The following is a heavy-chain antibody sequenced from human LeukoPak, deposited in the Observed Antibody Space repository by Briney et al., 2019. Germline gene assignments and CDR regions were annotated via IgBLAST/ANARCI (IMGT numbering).Heavy chain of an antibody. J-gene: IGHJ4*02. CDR3: ARALGSGTSDQ. V-gene: IGHV3-7*01. D-gene: IGHD1-26*01. Sequence: GGSLRLSCAASGFTFSLSWMSWVRQAPGRGLEWVANIKHDGSEKYYVDSVKGRFSISRDNAKNSLYLQMNSLRVDDTAIYYCARALGSGTSDQWGQGTLVTVSS. CDR2: IKHDGSEK. CDR1: GFTFSLSW.